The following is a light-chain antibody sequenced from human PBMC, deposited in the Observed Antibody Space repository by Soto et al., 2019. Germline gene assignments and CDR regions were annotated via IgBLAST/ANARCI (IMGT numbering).Light chain of an antibody. CDR1: QSVRSF. J-gene: IGKJ1*01. Sequence: EIVLTQSPATLSLSPGDRAAISCRASQSVRSFLVWYQQKPGQAPRLLIYGVSTRANGVPARFSGSGSGTVFTLTVSSLQSEDFAVYYCQQRGNRPPWTFGQGTKVDIK. V-gene: IGKV3-11*01. CDR2: GVS. CDR3: QQRGNRPPWT.